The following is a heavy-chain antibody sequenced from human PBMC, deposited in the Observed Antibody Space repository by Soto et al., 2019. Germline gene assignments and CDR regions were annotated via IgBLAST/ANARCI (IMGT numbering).Heavy chain of an antibody. Sequence: QLQLQESGPGLVKPSETLSLTCTVSGGSISSSSYYWGWIRQPPGKGLEWIGSIYYSGSTYYNPSLKSRVTISVDTSKNQFSLKLSSVTAADTAVYYCARLGIFGVATQYYGMDVWGQGTTFTVSS. J-gene: IGHJ6*02. CDR1: GGSISSSSYY. CDR2: IYYSGST. CDR3: ARLGIFGVATQYYGMDV. D-gene: IGHD3-3*01. V-gene: IGHV4-39*01.